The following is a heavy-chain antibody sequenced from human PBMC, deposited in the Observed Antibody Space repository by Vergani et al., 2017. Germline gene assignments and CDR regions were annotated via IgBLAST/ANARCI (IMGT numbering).Heavy chain of an antibody. CDR1: GFSFNSFW. J-gene: IGHJ5*01. V-gene: IGHV3-74*03. Sequence: DVHLAESGGGFFQPGGSLRLPCSASGFSFNSFWMHWVRQVPGKGLLWVSRSKSYGSVTAYADSVKGRFTISRDNAQNTLYLQMNSLRVEDTGVYYCAKARCIETCYMSNWLDSWGQGTLVTVSS. CDR2: SKSYGSVT. D-gene: IGHD3-9*01. CDR3: AKARCIETCYMSNWLDS.